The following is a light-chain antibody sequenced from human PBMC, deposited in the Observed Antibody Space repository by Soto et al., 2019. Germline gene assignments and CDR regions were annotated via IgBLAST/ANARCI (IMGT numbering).Light chain of an antibody. J-gene: IGKJ4*01. Sequence: EIVLTQSPGTLSLSPGESATLSCRASQTITNTYLAWYQQRPGQAPRLLIYGTSTRATGIPDRFSGSGSATDFSLTISRLQPEDVAVYYCQQHHSSPLTFGGGTKVEIK. CDR2: GTS. CDR3: QQHHSSPLT. CDR1: QTITNTY. V-gene: IGKV3-20*01.